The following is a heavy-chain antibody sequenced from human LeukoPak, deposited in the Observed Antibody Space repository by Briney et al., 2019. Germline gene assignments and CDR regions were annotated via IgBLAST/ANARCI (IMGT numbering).Heavy chain of an antibody. D-gene: IGHD3-10*01. CDR1: GGSFSGYY. Sequence: SETLSLTCAVYGGSFSGYYWSWIRQPPGKGLEWIGEINHSGSTNYNPSLKSRVTISVDTSKNQFSLKLSSVTAADTAVYYCARDSSASSMVRGVLGYWGQGTLVTVSS. V-gene: IGHV4-34*01. CDR3: ARDSSASSMVRGVLGY. CDR2: INHSGST. J-gene: IGHJ4*02.